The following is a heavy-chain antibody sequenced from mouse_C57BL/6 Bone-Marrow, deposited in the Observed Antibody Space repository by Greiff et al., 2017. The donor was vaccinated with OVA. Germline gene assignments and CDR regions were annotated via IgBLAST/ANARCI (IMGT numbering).Heavy chain of an antibody. CDR3: ARGDLLRPFFAY. D-gene: IGHD1-1*01. Sequence: VQLQQSGPELVKPGASVKISCKASGYSFTGYYMNWVKQSPEKSLEWIGEINPSTGGTTYNQKFKAKATLTVDKSSSTAYMQLKSLTSEDSAVYYCARGDLLRPFFAYWGQGTLVTVSA. V-gene: IGHV1-42*01. J-gene: IGHJ3*01. CDR2: INPSTGGT. CDR1: GYSFTGYY.